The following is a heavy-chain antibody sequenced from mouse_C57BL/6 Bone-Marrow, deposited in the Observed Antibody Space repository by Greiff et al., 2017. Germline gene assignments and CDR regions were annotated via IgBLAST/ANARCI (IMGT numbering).Heavy chain of an antibody. CDR1: GFTFSSYG. J-gene: IGHJ4*01. Sequence: EVKLMESGGDLVKPGGSLQLSCAASGFTFSSYGMSWVRQTPDKRLEWVATISSGGSYTYYPDSVKGRFTISRDNAKNTLYLQMSSLKSEDTAMYYCARPYDYDWHFYYYAMDYWGQGTSVTVSS. V-gene: IGHV5-6*01. CDR3: ARPYDYDWHFYYYAMDY. CDR2: ISSGGSYT. D-gene: IGHD2-4*01.